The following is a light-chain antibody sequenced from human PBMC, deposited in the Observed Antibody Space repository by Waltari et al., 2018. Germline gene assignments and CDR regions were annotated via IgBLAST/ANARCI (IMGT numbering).Light chain of an antibody. CDR3: SSYTSSSTPYVV. CDR1: SSDVGGYNY. Sequence: QSALTQPASVSGFPGQSITISCTGTSSDVGGYNYVSWYQQHPGKAPKLMIYDVSNRPSVFSNRFSVSTSGNTASLTISGLQAEDEADYYCSSYTSSSTPYVVFGGGTKLTVL. V-gene: IGLV2-14*03. J-gene: IGLJ2*01. CDR2: DVS.